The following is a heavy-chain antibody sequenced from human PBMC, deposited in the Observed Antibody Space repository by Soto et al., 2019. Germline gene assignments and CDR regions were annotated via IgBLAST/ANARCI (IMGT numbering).Heavy chain of an antibody. Sequence: GGSLRLSCAASGFTFSSYGMHWVRQAPGKGLEWVALIWYDGANEYYADSVKARFTISRDNSKNTLHLQMDSLRAEDTAVYYRAKGYCSGGSCRNPFDYWGPGSRVRVSS. D-gene: IGHD2-15*01. CDR1: GFTFSSYG. V-gene: IGHV3-30*02. CDR2: IWYDGANE. J-gene: IGHJ4*02. CDR3: AKGYCSGGSCRNPFDY.